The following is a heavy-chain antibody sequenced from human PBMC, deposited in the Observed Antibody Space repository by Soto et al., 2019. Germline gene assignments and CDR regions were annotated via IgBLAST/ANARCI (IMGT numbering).Heavy chain of an antibody. V-gene: IGHV3-74*01. J-gene: IGHJ4*02. CDR1: GFTFSSYW. Sequence: EVQLVESGGGLVQPGGSLRLSCAASGFTFSSYWMHWVRQAPGEGLVWVSRIKSDGSITNYADSVKGRFTISRDNARNTVYLQMNSLRAEATAVYYCVASVDYWGQGTLVTVSS. CDR2: IKSDGSIT. CDR3: VASVDY.